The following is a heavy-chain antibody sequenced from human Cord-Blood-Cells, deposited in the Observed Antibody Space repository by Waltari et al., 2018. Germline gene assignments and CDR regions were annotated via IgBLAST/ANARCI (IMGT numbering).Heavy chain of an antibody. CDR2: IYHSGST. Sequence: QVQLQESGPGLVKPSETLSLTCTVSGYSISSGYSWGWIRQPPGKGLEWIGSIYHSGSTYYNPSLKSRVTISVDTSKNQFSLKLSSVTAADTAVYYCARDLRVRFLEWLFDYWGQGTLVTVSS. V-gene: IGHV4-38-2*02. D-gene: IGHD3-3*01. CDR3: ARDLRVRFLEWLFDY. CDR1: GYSISSGYS. J-gene: IGHJ4*02.